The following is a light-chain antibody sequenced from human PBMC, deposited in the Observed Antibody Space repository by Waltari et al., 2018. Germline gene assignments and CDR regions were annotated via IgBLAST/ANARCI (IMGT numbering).Light chain of an antibody. CDR3: RQYHGDSPT. V-gene: IGKV1-5*01. CDR1: QNIYNW. CDR2: DAS. Sequence: DTQMTQSPSTLSAYVGDRVTITCRARQNIYNWLAWYQQKPGEAPEVLIYDASSLRSGVPSRCRGSGTGTEFTVTISSLQPGDVATYYGRQYHGDSPTFGRGTRVEIK. J-gene: IGKJ1*01.